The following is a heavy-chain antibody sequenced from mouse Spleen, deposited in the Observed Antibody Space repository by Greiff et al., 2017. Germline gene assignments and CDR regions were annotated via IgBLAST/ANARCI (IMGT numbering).Heavy chain of an antibody. CDR2: IFPGSGST. CDR3: ARTARNYYAMDY. CDR1: GYTFTDYY. V-gene: IGHV1-75*01. Sequence: VQRVESGPELVKPGASVKISCKASGYTFTDYYINWVKQRPGQGLEWIGWIFPGSGSTYYNEKFKGKATLTVDKSSSTAYMLLSSLTSEDSAVYFCARTARNYYAMDYWGQGTSVTVSS. D-gene: IGHD1-2*01. J-gene: IGHJ4*01.